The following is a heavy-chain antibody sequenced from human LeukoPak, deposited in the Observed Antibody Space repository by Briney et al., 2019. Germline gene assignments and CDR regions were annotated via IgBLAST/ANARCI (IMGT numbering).Heavy chain of an antibody. V-gene: IGHV3-30*04. CDR1: GFTFSSYA. J-gene: IGHJ6*02. D-gene: IGHD2-15*01. CDR3: AKVIFVVEYYGMDV. Sequence: PGGSLRLSCAASGFTFSSYAMHWVRQAPGKGLEWVAVISYDGSNKYYADSVKGRFTISRDNSKNTLYLQMNSLRAEDTAVYYCAKVIFVVEYYGMDVWGQGTTVTVSS. CDR2: ISYDGSNK.